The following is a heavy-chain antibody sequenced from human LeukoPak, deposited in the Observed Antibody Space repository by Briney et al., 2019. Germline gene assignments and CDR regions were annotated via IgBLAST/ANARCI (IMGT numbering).Heavy chain of an antibody. Sequence: GASVKVSCKASGYTFTSYGITWVRQAPGQGLEWMGWISGYNGNRNYAQNLQGRVTMTTDTSTSTAYMELRSLRSDDTAVYYCASLKNYYDSSGYLVTDAFDIWGQGTMVTVSS. CDR3: ASLKNYYDSSGYLVTDAFDI. D-gene: IGHD3-22*01. J-gene: IGHJ3*02. CDR1: GYTFTSYG. CDR2: ISGYNGNR. V-gene: IGHV1-18*01.